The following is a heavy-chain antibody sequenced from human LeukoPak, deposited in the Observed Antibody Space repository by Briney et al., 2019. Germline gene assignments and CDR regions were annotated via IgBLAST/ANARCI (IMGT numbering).Heavy chain of an antibody. J-gene: IGHJ4*02. D-gene: IGHD3-16*02. CDR1: GFTFSSYA. CDR3: AKSSGMITFGGVIVIDYYFDY. CDR2: ISGSGGST. Sequence: GGSLRLSCAASGFTFSSYAMSWVRQAPGKGLEWVSAISGSGGSTYYADSAKGRFTISRDNSKNTLYLQMNSLRAEDTAVYYCAKSSGMITFGGVIVIDYYFDYWGQGTLVTVSS. V-gene: IGHV3-23*01.